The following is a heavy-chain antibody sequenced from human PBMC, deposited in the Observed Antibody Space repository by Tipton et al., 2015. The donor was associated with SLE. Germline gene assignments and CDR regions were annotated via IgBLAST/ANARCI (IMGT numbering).Heavy chain of an antibody. Sequence: TLSLTCTVSGGSISSYYWSWIWQPAGKGLEWIGRIYTSGSTNYNPSLKSRVPMSVDTSKNQFSLKLSSVAAADTAVYYCARDPWGYCSSTSCRDYYGMDVWGQGTTVTVSS. CDR3: ARDPWGYCSSTSCRDYYGMDV. CDR2: IYTSGST. CDR1: GGSISSYY. D-gene: IGHD2-2*01. J-gene: IGHJ6*02. V-gene: IGHV4-4*07.